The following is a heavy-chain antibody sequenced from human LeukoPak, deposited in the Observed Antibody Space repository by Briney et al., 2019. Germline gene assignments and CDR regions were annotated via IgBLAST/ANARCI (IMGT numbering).Heavy chain of an antibody. CDR2: INTNTGNP. J-gene: IGHJ5*02. Sequence: ASVKVSCKASGYTFTSYAMNWVRQAPGQGLEWMGWINTNTGNPTYAQGFTGRFVFSLDTSVSTAYLQISSLKAEDTAVYYCAQSSWCGGDCGINWLDPWGQGTLVTVSS. CDR3: AQSSWCGGDCGINWLDP. D-gene: IGHD2-21*02. CDR1: GYTFTSYA. V-gene: IGHV7-4-1*02.